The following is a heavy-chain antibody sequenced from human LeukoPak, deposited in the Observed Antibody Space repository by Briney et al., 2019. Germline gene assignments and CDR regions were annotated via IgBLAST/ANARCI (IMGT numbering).Heavy chain of an antibody. V-gene: IGHV3-9*01. J-gene: IGHJ4*02. CDR3: AKDACSSTSCSNDY. D-gene: IGHD2-2*01. CDR1: GFTFDDYA. CDR2: ISWNSGNI. Sequence: GGSLRLSCAASGFTFDDYATHWVRQAPGKGLEWVSGISWNSGNIDYADSVKGRFTISRDNAKNSLYLQMNSLRTEDTALYYCAKDACSSTSCSNDYWGQGTLVTVSS.